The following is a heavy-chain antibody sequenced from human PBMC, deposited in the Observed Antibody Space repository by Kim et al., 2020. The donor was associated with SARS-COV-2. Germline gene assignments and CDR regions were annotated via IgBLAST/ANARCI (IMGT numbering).Heavy chain of an antibody. Sequence: GESLKISCKASGYNFIPYSIHWVRQRPGKGLEWMGTISPRDSKTTYSPAFQGRVTISVDKYFSTVNLRWGSLTASDPAMYYCARDEGVGALGALVFWGQG. CDR1: GYNFIPYS. CDR2: ISPRDSKT. D-gene: IGHD1-26*01. V-gene: IGHV5-51*01. CDR3: ARDEGVGALGALVF. J-gene: IGHJ1*01.